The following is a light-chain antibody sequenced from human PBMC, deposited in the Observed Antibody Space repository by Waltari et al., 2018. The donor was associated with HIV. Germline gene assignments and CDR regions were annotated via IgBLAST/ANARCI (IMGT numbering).Light chain of an antibody. J-gene: IGKJ1*01. CDR3: QQYGSSPWT. CDR2: GAS. V-gene: IGKV3-20*01. CDR1: QSISSNF. Sequence: EIVLTQSPGTLSLSPGDRATLSCRASQSISSNFLAWYRQKPGQAPTLLIYGASGRATDIPDRFSGSGSETDFTLTIIRLEPEDFAVYYCQQYGSSPWTFGQGTKVEIK.